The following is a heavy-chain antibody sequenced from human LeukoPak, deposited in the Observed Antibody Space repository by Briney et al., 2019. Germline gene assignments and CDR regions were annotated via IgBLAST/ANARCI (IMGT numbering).Heavy chain of an antibody. D-gene: IGHD3-22*01. CDR1: GFTFSKYA. CDR3: ARRYYDTTGYAFDI. CDR2: IDTSGRNT. Sequence: GGSLRLSCAASGFTFSKYAMTWVRQAPGKGLHWISSIDTSGRNTYYADSVKGRITISRDNAKNSLFLQMNSLRAEDTAIYYCARRYYDTTGYAFDIWGQGTMVTVSS. V-gene: IGHV3-21*01. J-gene: IGHJ3*02.